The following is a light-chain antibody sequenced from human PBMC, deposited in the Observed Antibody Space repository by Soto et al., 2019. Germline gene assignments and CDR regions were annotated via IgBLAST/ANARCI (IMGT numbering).Light chain of an antibody. CDR3: QQNNSYSWT. J-gene: IGKJ1*01. CDR2: KAF. CDR1: QSLNNW. Sequence: DIQMTQSPSTLSASVGDRVTITCRASQSLNNWLAWYQQKPGKAPKLLIYKAFSLESGVPSRFSGSGSGTEFTLTISSLQPDDFATYYCQQNNSYSWTFGQGTKVEFK. V-gene: IGKV1-5*03.